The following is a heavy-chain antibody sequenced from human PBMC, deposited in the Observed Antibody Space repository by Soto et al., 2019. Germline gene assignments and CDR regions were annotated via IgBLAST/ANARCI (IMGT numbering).Heavy chain of an antibody. J-gene: IGHJ4*02. CDR3: ARGLGSGWYDLDQ. D-gene: IGHD6-13*01. CDR1: GASISSYY. V-gene: IGHV4-59*01. CDR2: IYHSGST. Sequence: PSETLSLTCIVSGASISSYYWSWIRQPPGKGLEWMGYIYHSGSTNYNPSLKSRVTISQDTSKNEFSLKLSSVTTADTAVYYCARGLGSGWYDLDQRGQGTLVTVSS.